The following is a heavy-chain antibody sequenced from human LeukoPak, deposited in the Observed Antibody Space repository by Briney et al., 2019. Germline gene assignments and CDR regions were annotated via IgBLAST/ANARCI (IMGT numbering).Heavy chain of an antibody. CDR1: GFTFSSYA. CDR2: ISGSGGST. J-gene: IGHJ6*02. D-gene: IGHD6-19*01. CDR3: AKDRSGGGDYYFGMDV. Sequence: GGSLRLSCAASGFTFSSYAMSWVRQAPGKGLEWVSSISGSGGSTYYADSVKGRFTIPRDNSQNTLYLQMNSLRAEDTAVYYCAKDRSGGGDYYFGMDVWGPGTTVTVSS. V-gene: IGHV3-23*01.